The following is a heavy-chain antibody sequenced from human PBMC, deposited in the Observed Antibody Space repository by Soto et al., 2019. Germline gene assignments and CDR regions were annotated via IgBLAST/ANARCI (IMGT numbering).Heavy chain of an antibody. D-gene: IGHD1-26*01. J-gene: IGHJ4*02. CDR2: IYYSGST. Sequence: QVQLQESGPGLVKPSETLSLTCTVSGGSIRSYYWSWIRQPPGKGLEWIGYIYYSGSTNYNPSLKRRSNISVDTSKNQYSLKLSSVTAADTAVYYCARRYGSAIDYWGQGTLVTVSS. CDR1: GGSIRSYY. CDR3: ARRYGSAIDY. V-gene: IGHV4-59*08.